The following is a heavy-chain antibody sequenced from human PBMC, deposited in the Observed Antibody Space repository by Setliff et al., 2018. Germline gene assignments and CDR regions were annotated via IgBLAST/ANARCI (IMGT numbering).Heavy chain of an antibody. J-gene: IGHJ4*02. Sequence: PGESLKISCAASGFSISDHYMHWVRQAPGKGLEWVGRTKNKANAGYMEYAASVKDRFIISRDDSKNSLYLQMYSLKSDDTAVYYCVRAVVIRGSKPLDSWGQGTLVTVSS. D-gene: IGHD3-10*01. CDR3: VRAVVIRGSKPLDS. CDR2: TKNKANAGYM. CDR1: GFSISDHY. V-gene: IGHV3-72*01.